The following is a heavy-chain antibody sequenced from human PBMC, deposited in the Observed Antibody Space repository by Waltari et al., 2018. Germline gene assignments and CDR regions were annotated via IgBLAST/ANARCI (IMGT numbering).Heavy chain of an antibody. V-gene: IGHV4-30-2*01. CDR1: GGSISSGGYS. CDR3: ASRWATGRAFDI. J-gene: IGHJ3*02. D-gene: IGHD3-16*01. CDR2: IYHSGST. Sequence: QLQLQESGPGLVKPSQTLSLTCAVSGGSISSGGYSWSWIRQPPGKGLEWIGYIYHSGSTYYNPSLKSRVTISVDRSKNQFSLKLSSVTAADTAVYYCASRWATGRAFDIWCQGTMVTVSS.